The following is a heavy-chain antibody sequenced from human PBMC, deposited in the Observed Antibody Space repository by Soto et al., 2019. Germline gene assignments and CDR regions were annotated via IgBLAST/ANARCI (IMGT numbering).Heavy chain of an antibody. Sequence: GGSLRLSCAASGFTFSSYGMHWVRQAPGKGLEWVVVIWYDGSNKYYADSVKGRFTISRDNSKNTLYLQMNSLRAEDTAVYYCARDPVLEERGGPVYYYGMDVWGQGTTVTVSS. J-gene: IGHJ6*02. CDR2: IWYDGSNK. CDR1: GFTFSSYG. D-gene: IGHD1-1*01. V-gene: IGHV3-33*01. CDR3: ARDPVLEERGGPVYYYGMDV.